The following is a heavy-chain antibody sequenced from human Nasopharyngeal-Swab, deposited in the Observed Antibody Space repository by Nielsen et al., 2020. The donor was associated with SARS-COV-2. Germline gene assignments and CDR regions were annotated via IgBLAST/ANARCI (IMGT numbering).Heavy chain of an antibody. J-gene: IGHJ6*02. CDR2: IIPIFGTA. V-gene: IGHV1-69*13. CDR3: ARVSLLIAYDYYGMDV. D-gene: IGHD2-21*01. CDR1: GGTFSSYA. Sequence: SVKVSCKASGGTFSSYAISWVRQAPGQGLKWMGGIIPIFGTANYAQKFHGRVTITADEFTSTADMELSSLRSEDTDVYYCARVSLLIAYDYYGMDVWGQGTTVTVSS.